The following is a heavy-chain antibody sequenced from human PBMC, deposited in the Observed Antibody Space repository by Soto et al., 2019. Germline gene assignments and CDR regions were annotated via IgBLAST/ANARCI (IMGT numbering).Heavy chain of an antibody. Sequence: QVQLVQSGAEVKKPGASVKVSCKASGYTFTNYGINWVRQAPGQGLEWLGWVSAYNGERRYAQRLQARVIMTTDTSTTTAYMELTSRRSDDTAVYYCSRGTSIPASGDYWGQGTLVTVSS. CDR2: VSAYNGER. J-gene: IGHJ4*01. CDR3: SRGTSIPASGDY. CDR1: GYTFTNYG. V-gene: IGHV1-18*01. D-gene: IGHD6-6*01.